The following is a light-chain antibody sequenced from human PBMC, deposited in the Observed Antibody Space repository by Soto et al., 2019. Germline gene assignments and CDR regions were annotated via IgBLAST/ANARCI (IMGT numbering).Light chain of an antibody. CDR2: WAP. CDR1: QSILYSYNNNNY. CDR3: QQYYAIPYT. J-gene: IGKJ2*01. V-gene: IGKV4-1*01. Sequence: DIVMTQSPDSLAVSLGERTTLNCKSSQSILYSYNNNNYLAWYQQKPGQPPKLIIYWAPTRESGVPDRFSGSGSGKDFTLTISSLQADDVALYYCQQYYAIPYTFGQGNKLEIK.